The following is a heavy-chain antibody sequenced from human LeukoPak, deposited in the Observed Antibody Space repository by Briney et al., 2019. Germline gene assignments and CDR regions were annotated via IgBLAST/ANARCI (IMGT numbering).Heavy chain of an antibody. V-gene: IGHV4-39*01. Sequence: PSETLSLTCTVSGGSISSSSYYWGWVRQPPGKGLEWIGSIYYSGSTYYNPSLKSRATISVDTSKSQFSLKLSSVTAADTAVYYCARRGSGSYYGPIDYWGQGTLVTVSS. CDR2: IYYSGST. CDR1: GGSISSSSYY. J-gene: IGHJ4*02. CDR3: ARRGSGSYYGPIDY. D-gene: IGHD1-26*01.